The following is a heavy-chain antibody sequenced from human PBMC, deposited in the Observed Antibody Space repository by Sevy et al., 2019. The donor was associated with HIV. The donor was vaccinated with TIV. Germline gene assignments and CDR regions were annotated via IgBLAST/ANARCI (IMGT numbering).Heavy chain of an antibody. CDR2: IIPIFGTA. D-gene: IGHD6-19*01. CDR1: GGTFSSYA. J-gene: IGHJ6*02. Sequence: ASVKVSCKASGGTFSSYAISWVRQAPGQGVEWMGGIIPIFGTANYAQKFQGRVTITADESTSTAYMELSSLRSEDTAVYYCARSLSGGASPDSSGWYPYYYYGMDVSGQGTAVTVSS. V-gene: IGHV1-69*13. CDR3: ARSLSGGASPDSSGWYPYYYYGMDV.